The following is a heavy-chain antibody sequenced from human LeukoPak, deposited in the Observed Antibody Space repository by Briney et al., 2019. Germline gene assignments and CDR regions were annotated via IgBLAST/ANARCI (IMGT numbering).Heavy chain of an antibody. D-gene: IGHD2-2*01. CDR1: GLSLSDYG. CDR3: TRGRYQFLGPNDC. Sequence: GGSLRLSCSASGLSLSDYGMSWVRQAPGKGLEWVSYITMNSVRIYADSVKGRVTISRDNDKNSVYLQMNTLRDEDTAVYYCTRGRYQFLGPNDCWGQGSQVTVSS. J-gene: IGHJ4*02. V-gene: IGHV3-11*06. CDR2: ITMNSVR.